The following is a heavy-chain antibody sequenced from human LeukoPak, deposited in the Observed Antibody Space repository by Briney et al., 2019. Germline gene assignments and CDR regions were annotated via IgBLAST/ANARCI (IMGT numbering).Heavy chain of an antibody. J-gene: IGHJ6*03. CDR3: ARALSWTTDSYYYMDV. V-gene: IGHV4-59*01. CDR1: GGSISSYY. Sequence: PSETLSLTCTVSGGSISSYYLSWIRQPPGKGLEWIGYIYYSGSTNYNPSLKSRVTISVDTSKNQFSLKLSSVTAADTAVYYCARALSWTTDSYYYMDVWGKGTTVTVS. CDR2: IYYSGST. D-gene: IGHD3/OR15-3a*01.